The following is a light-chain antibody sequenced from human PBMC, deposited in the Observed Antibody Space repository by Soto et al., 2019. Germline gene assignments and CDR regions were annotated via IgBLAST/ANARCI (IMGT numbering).Light chain of an antibody. J-gene: IGKJ2*01. CDR3: QQYHNWYT. CDR2: GAS. Sequence: EIVMTQSPATLSVSPGERATLSCRASQSVDSNLAWFQQKPGQGPRFLIYGASTRATGIPARFSGSGSGTEFTLTISSLQSEDFAVYYCQQYHNWYTFGQGTKLE. CDR1: QSVDSN. V-gene: IGKV3-15*01.